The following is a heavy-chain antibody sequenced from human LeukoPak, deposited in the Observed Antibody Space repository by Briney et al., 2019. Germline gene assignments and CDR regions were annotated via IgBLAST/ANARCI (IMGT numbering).Heavy chain of an antibody. V-gene: IGHV4-39*07. D-gene: IGHD3-10*01. CDR1: GGSISSSSYY. CDR2: IYYSGST. Sequence: SETLSLTCTVSGGSISSSSYYWGWIRQPPGKGLEWIGSIYYSGSTYYNPSLKSRVTISVDTSKNQFSLKLSSVTAADTAVYYCASAKDGWFGELTRWGQGTLVTVSS. J-gene: IGHJ4*02. CDR3: ASAKDGWFGELTR.